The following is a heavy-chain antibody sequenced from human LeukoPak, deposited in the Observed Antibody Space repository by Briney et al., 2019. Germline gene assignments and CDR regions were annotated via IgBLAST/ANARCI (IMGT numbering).Heavy chain of an antibody. CDR3: ARERYGYGPAPFDF. CDR2: ISSSGLTI. Sequence: GGSLRLSCAASGFTFSSYSMNWVRQAPGKGLEWISYISSSGLTIYYTDSVKGRFTISRDNAKNSLYLQMISLRVEDTAVYYCARERYGYGPAPFDFWGQGTLVTVSS. CDR1: GFTFSSYS. J-gene: IGHJ4*02. D-gene: IGHD5-18*01. V-gene: IGHV3-48*04.